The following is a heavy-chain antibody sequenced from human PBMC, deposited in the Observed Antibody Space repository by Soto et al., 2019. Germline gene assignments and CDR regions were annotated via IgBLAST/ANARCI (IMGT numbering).Heavy chain of an antibody. D-gene: IGHD3-22*01. CDR2: IWYDGSNK. Sequence: QVQLVESGGGVVQPGRSLRLSCAASGFTFSSYGMHWVRQAPGKGLEWVAVIWYDGSNKYYADSVKGRFSISRDNSKNRLYLQMNSLRAEDKAGYYCARDPTYYYDRSGQVDAFDIWGQGTMVTVSS. J-gene: IGHJ3*02. CDR1: GFTFSSYG. V-gene: IGHV3-33*01. CDR3: ARDPTYYYDRSGQVDAFDI.